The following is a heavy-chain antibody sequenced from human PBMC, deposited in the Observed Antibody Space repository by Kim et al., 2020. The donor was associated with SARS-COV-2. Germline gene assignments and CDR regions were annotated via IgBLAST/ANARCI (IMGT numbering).Heavy chain of an antibody. CDR1: GYNFISYG. CDR3: ARARRENYDLLTDYSPGAFDL. J-gene: IGHJ3*01. CDR2: INNHNRRT. Sequence: ASVKVSCKASGYNFISYGINWVRHIRGQGLEWMGWINNHNRRTVYAPTVQGRVAMTTSTSTSTAYLELRSLTSDDTAIYFCARARRENYDLLTDYSPGAFDLWGQGTVITVSS. V-gene: IGHV1-18*01. D-gene: IGHD3-9*01.